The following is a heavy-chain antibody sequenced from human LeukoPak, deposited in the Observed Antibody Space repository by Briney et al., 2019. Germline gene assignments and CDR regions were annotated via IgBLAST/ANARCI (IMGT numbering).Heavy chain of an antibody. Sequence: GGSLRLSCAASGFTFSSYWMSWVRQAPGKGLEWVANIKQDGSEKYYVDSVKGRFTISRDNAKNSLYLQMNSLRAEDTAVYYCAREEGEVEPWDDAFDIWGQGTMVTVSS. D-gene: IGHD1-1*01. CDR1: GFTFSSYW. CDR3: AREEGEVEPWDDAFDI. J-gene: IGHJ3*02. CDR2: IKQDGSEK. V-gene: IGHV3-7*01.